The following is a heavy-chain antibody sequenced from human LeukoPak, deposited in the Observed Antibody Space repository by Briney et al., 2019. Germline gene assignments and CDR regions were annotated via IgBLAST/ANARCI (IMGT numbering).Heavy chain of an antibody. D-gene: IGHD6-6*01. V-gene: IGHV1-69*04. J-gene: IGHJ4*02. Sequence: SVKVSCKASGGTFNNYAISWVRQAPGQGLEWMGRIIPILGTANYAQKFQDRVTITADKTTSIAYMELSSLKSEDTAVYYCARDLAARLVWGQGTLVTVSS. CDR3: ARDLAARLV. CDR2: IIPILGTA. CDR1: GGTFNNYA.